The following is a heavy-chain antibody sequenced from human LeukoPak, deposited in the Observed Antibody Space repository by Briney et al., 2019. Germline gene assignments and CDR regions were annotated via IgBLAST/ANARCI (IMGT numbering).Heavy chain of an antibody. D-gene: IGHD6-13*01. CDR3: ARRAAALGAFDY. V-gene: IGHV3-21*06. J-gene: IGHJ4*02. CDR2: IDSSGGYM. CDR1: GFTFNTYS. Sequence: GGSLRLSCEASGFTFNTYSMNWARQAPGKGLEWVSSIDSSGGYMFYADSVKGRFIISRDNAKDSLYLQMNSLRAEDTAVYYCARRAAALGAFDYWGPGTLVTVSS.